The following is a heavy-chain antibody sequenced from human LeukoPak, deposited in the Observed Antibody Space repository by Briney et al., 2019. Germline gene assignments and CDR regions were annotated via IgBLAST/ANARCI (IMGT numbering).Heavy chain of an antibody. CDR2: IYTSGST. Sequence: SETLSLTCTVSGGSISSYYWSWIRPPAGKGLEWVGRIYTSGSTNYNPSLKSRVTMSVDTSKNQFSLKLSSVTAADTAVYYCARGGQYGDYWYFDLWGRGTLVTVSS. D-gene: IGHD4-17*01. J-gene: IGHJ2*01. V-gene: IGHV4-4*07. CDR3: ARGGQYGDYWYFDL. CDR1: GGSISSYY.